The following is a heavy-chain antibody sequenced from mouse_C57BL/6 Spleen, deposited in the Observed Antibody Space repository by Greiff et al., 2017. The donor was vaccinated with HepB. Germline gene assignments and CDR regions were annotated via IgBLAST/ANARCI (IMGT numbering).Heavy chain of an antibody. CDR2: IYPGSGST. V-gene: IGHV1-55*01. CDR1: GYTFTSYW. D-gene: IGHD1-1*01. J-gene: IGHJ2*01. Sequence: VQLQQSGAELVKPGASVKMSCKASGYTFTSYWITWVKQRPGQGLEWIGDIYPGSGSTNYNEKFKSKATLTVDTSSSTAYMQLSSLTSEDSAVYYCARKGPTVVATDDYWGQGTTLTVSS. CDR3: ARKGPTVVATDDY.